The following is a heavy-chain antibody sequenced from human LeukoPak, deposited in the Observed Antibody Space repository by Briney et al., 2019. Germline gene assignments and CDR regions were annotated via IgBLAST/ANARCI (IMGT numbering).Heavy chain of an antibody. CDR3: ANYYHPGGATFDI. V-gene: IGHV3-7*03. Sequence: GGSLRLSCAASGFTFSSYWMSWVRQAPGKGLEWVANIKQDGNEKYYVDSVKGRFTISRDNARDSLYLQMNSLRAEDTAVYYCANYYHPGGATFDIWGQGTMVTVSS. CDR2: IKQDGNEK. D-gene: IGHD1-26*01. CDR1: GFTFSSYW. J-gene: IGHJ3*02.